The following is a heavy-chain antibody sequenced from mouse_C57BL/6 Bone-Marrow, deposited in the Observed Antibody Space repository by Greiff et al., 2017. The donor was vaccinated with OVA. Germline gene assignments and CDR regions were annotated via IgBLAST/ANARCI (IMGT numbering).Heavy chain of an antibody. D-gene: IGHD2-3*01. CDR1: GFSLTSYG. CDR2: IWSGGST. V-gene: IGHV2-2*01. CDR3: ARVYDGYYGGVAY. Sequence: QVHVKQSGPGLVQPSQSLSITCTVSGFSLTSYGVHWVRQSPGKGLEWLGVIWSGGSTDYNAAFISRLSISKDNSKSQVFFKMNSLQADDTAIYYCARVYDGYYGGVAYWGQGTLVTVSA. J-gene: IGHJ3*01.